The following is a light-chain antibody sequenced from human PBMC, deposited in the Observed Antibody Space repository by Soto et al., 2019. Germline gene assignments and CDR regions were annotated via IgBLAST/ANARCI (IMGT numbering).Light chain of an antibody. J-gene: IGLJ1*01. Sequence: QSALTQPASVSGSPGQSIIISCTGTSSDVGSYNLVSWFQQHPGKAPKLMIYEGSKRPSGVSNRFSGSRSGNTASLTISGLQAEDEADYYCCSYASSSTYVFGTGTKVTVL. CDR3: CSYASSSTYV. V-gene: IGLV2-23*01. CDR1: SSDVGSYNL. CDR2: EGS.